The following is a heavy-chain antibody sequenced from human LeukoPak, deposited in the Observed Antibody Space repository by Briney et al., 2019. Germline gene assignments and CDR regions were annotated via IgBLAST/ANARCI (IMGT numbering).Heavy chain of an antibody. D-gene: IGHD4-23*01. CDR2: IYYSGST. J-gene: IGHJ4*02. CDR1: GGSISSSSYY. Sequence: PSETLSLTCTVSGGSISSSSYYWGWIRQPPGKGLEWIGSIYYSGSTYYNPSLKSRVTISVDTSKNQFSLKLSSVTAADTAVYYCARHAPNYGGNSEGLDYWGQGTLVTVSS. V-gene: IGHV4-39*01. CDR3: ARHAPNYGGNSEGLDY.